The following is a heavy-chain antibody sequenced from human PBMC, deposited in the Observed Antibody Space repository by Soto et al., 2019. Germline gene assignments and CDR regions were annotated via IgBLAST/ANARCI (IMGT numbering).Heavy chain of an antibody. CDR3: AKSGFGPQGYLDY. J-gene: IGHJ4*02. V-gene: IGHV3-23*01. Sequence: PGGSLRLSCAASGFTFSNYVMSWVRQAPGKGLEWVSAISGSGDSTYYADSVKGRFTISRDNSKNTLYLQMNSLRADDTAVYYCAKSGFGPQGYLDYWGQGTLVTVSS. CDR1: GFTFSNYV. CDR2: ISGSGDST. D-gene: IGHD5-12*01.